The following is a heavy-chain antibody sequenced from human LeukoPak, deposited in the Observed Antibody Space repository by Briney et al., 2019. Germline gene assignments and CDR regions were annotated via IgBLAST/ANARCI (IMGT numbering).Heavy chain of an antibody. Sequence: SETLCLTCTGSGGSISSSSYYWGWIRQPPGKGLEWIGTIYYSGSTYYNPSLKSRVTISVDTSKNQFSLKLSSVTVADTAVYYCARRLPSDDDSGLDAFDIWGQGTMVTVSS. D-gene: IGHD3-22*01. CDR2: IYYSGST. CDR3: ARRLPSDDDSGLDAFDI. CDR1: GGSISSSSYY. J-gene: IGHJ3*02. V-gene: IGHV4-39*01.